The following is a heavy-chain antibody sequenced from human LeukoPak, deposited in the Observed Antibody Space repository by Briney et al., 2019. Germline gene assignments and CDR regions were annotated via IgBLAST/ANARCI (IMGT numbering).Heavy chain of an antibody. J-gene: IGHJ4*02. V-gene: IGHV4-39*01. D-gene: IGHD4-23*01. CDR3: AGQYGGNGYYFDY. CDR1: GGSISSSSYY. Sequence: SETPSLTCTVSGGSISSSSYYWGWIRQPPGKGLEWIGSIYYSGSTYYNPSLKSRVTISVDTSKNQFSLKLSSVTAADTAVYYCAGQYGGNGYYFDYWGQGSLVTVSS. CDR2: IYYSGST.